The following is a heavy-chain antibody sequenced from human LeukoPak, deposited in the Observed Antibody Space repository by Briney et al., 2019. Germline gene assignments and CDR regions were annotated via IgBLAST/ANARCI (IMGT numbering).Heavy chain of an antibody. CDR3: ARASHYYDSSGYSDY. J-gene: IGHJ4*02. Sequence: ASVKVSCKASGGTFSSYAISWVRQAPGQGLEWMGRIIPILGIANYAQKFQGRVTITADKSTSTAYMELSSLRSEDTAVYYCARASHYYDSSGYSDYWGQGTLVTVSS. D-gene: IGHD3-22*01. CDR1: GGTFSSYA. CDR2: IIPILGIA. V-gene: IGHV1-69*04.